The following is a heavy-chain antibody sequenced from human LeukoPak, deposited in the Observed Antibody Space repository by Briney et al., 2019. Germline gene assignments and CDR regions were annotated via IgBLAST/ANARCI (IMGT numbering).Heavy chain of an antibody. Sequence: ASVKVSCKTSGYTFTYYGINWVRQAPGQGLEWMGWISTYNENTSYAQKLQGRVALITDTSTRTAYMELRSLRSDDTAVYYCAKDYGSGSYGTDYWGQGTLVTVSS. V-gene: IGHV1-18*01. J-gene: IGHJ4*02. D-gene: IGHD3-10*01. CDR2: ISTYNENT. CDR1: GYTFTYYG. CDR3: AKDYGSGSYGTDY.